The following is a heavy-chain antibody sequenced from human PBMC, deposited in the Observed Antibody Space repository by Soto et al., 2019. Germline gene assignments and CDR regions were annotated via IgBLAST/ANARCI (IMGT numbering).Heavy chain of an antibody. D-gene: IGHD1-26*01. Sequence: SVKVSCKASGGTFSSYAISWVRQAPGQGLEWMGRIIPIFGIANYAQKFQGRVTITADKSTSTAYMELSSLRSEDTAVYYCARQRGIVAANDAFDIWGQGTMVTVSS. CDR2: IIPIFGIA. CDR3: ARQRGIVAANDAFDI. CDR1: GGTFSSYA. J-gene: IGHJ3*02. V-gene: IGHV1-69*04.